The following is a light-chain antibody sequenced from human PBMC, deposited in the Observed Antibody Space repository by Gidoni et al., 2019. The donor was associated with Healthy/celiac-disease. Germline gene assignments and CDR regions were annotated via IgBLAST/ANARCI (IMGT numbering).Light chain of an antibody. CDR2: WAS. J-gene: IGKJ4*01. V-gene: IGKV4-1*01. Sequence: DIVITQSPDSLAVSLGERATINCKSSQSVLYSSNNKNYLAWYQQKPGQPPKLLIYWASTRESGVPDRFSGSGSGKDFTLTISSLQAEDVAVYYCQKYYSTPATFGGGTKVEIK. CDR1: QSVLYSSNNKNY. CDR3: QKYYSTPAT.